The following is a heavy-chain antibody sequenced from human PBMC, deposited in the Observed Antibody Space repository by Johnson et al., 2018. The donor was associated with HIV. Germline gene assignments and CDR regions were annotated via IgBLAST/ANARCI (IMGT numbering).Heavy chain of an antibody. CDR2: LNWNAGST. V-gene: IGHV3-20*04. J-gene: IGHJ3*02. CDR1: GFRFDDYG. CDR3: ARERGGELPDAFDI. Sequence: VQLMESGGGVVRPGGSLRLSCEGSGFRFDDYGMSWVRQGPGEGLEWVSGLNWNAGSTGYADSVKGRFTISRDNAKNSLYLQMNSLRAEDTAVYYCARERGGELPDAFDIWGQGTMVTVSS. D-gene: IGHD1-26*01.